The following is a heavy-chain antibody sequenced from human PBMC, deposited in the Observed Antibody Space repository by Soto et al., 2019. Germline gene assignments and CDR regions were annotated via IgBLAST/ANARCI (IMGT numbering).Heavy chain of an antibody. CDR2: ISSSSSYT. V-gene: IGHV3-11*05. J-gene: IGHJ3*02. CDR1: GFTFSDYY. D-gene: IGHD2-2*01. Sequence: GGSLRLSCVASGFTFSDYYRSWIRQAPGKGLEWVSYISSSSSYTNYADSVKGRFTISRDNAKNSLYLQMNSLRAEDTAVYYCARGTLINCISTSCPDDAFDIWGQGTMVTVSS. CDR3: ARGTLINCISTSCPDDAFDI.